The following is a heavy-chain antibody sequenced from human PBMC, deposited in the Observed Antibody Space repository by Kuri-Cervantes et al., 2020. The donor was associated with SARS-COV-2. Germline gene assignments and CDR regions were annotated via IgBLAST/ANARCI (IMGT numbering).Heavy chain of an antibody. J-gene: IGHJ4*02. D-gene: IGHD6-13*01. CDR3: ARDLSSSWYEGAGDHICY. Sequence: GGSLRLSCAASGFTFSNYTMNWVRQAPGKGLEWVSSISPSFSYIYYADSVKGRFTISRDNAKNTLYLQMNSLRAEDTAVYYCARDLSSSWYEGAGDHICYWGQGTLVTVSS. V-gene: IGHV3-21*01. CDR2: ISPSFSYI. CDR1: GFTFSNYT.